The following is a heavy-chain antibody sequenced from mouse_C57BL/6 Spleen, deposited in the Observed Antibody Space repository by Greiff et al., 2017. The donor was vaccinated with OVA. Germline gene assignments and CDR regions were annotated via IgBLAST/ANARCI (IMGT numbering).Heavy chain of an antibody. V-gene: IGHV5-4*01. D-gene: IGHD3-2*02. CDR3: ARDSSGYVMDY. CDR2: ISDGGSYT. CDR1: GFTFSSYA. Sequence: EVKLMESGGGLVKPGGSLKLSCAASGFTFSSYAMSWVRQTPEKRLEWVATISDGGSYTYYPDNVKGRFTISRDNAKNNLYLQMSHLKSEDTAMYYCARDSSGYVMDYWGQGTSVTVSS. J-gene: IGHJ4*01.